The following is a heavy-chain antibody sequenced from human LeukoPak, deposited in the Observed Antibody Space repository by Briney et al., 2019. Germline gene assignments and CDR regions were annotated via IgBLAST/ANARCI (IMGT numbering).Heavy chain of an antibody. D-gene: IGHD5-12*01. CDR3: ARILRSGYYFDY. J-gene: IGHJ4*02. Sequence: PSETLSLTCAVSGGSISSGGYSWSWIRQPPGKGLEWIGSIYYSGSTYYNPSLKSRVTISVDTSKNQFSLKLSSVTAADTAVYYCARILRSGYYFDYWGQGTLVTVSS. V-gene: IGHV4-30-2*03. CDR2: IYYSGST. CDR1: GGSISSGGYS.